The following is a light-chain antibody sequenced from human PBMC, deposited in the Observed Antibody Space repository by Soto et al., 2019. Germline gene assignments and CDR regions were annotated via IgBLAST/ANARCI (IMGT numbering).Light chain of an antibody. J-gene: IGLJ1*01. CDR2: DVN. CDR3: SSYTTRSTLG. V-gene: IGLV2-14*01. Sequence: QSALTQPASVSGSPGQSITISCTGTSSDVGVYNYVSWYQQHPGKAPKLMIYDVNNRPSGVSNRFSGSKSGNTASLTISGLQAEDEADYYCSSYTTRSTLGFGTGTKLTVL. CDR1: SSDVGVYNY.